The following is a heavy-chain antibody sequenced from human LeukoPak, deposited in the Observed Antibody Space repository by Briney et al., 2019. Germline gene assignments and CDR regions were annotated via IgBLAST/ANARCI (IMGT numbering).Heavy chain of an antibody. Sequence: GGSLRLSCAASGFTFSSCAMSWVRQAPGKGLEWVSAISGSGGSTYYADSVKGRFTIPRDNSKNTLYLQMNSLRAEDTAVYYCAKGYCSSTSCYFHYWGQGTLVTVSS. V-gene: IGHV3-23*01. CDR1: GFTFSSCA. D-gene: IGHD2-2*01. J-gene: IGHJ4*02. CDR2: ISGSGGST. CDR3: AKGYCSSTSCYFHY.